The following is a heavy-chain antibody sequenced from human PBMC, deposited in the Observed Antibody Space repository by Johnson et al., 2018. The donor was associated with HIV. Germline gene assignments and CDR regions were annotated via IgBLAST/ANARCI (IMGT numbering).Heavy chain of an antibody. CDR2: IRYDGSNK. V-gene: IGHV3-30*02. CDR3: ATPQEGYSAFDI. Sequence: HVQLVESGGGLVQPGGSLRLSCAVSGFSFSNAWMSWVRQRQAPGKGLEWVAFIRYDGSNKYYADSVKGRFTISRDNSKNTLYLQMNSLRAEDTAVYYCATPQEGYSAFDIWGQGTMVTVSS. D-gene: IGHD2-15*01. J-gene: IGHJ3*02. CDR1: GFSFSNAW.